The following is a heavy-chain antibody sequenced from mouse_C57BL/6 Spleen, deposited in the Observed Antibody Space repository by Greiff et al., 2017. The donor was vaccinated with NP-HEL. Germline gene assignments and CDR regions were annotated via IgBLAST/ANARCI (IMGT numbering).Heavy chain of an antibody. V-gene: IGHV2-5*01. CDR1: GFSLTSYG. D-gene: IGHD2-1*01. CDR2: IWRGGST. J-gene: IGHJ4*01. CDR3: AKNGGYYGNYAYAMDY. Sequence: QVQLQQSGPGLVQPSQSLSITCTVSGFSLTSYGVHWVRQSPGKGLEWLGVIWRGGSTDYNAAFMSRLSITKDNSKSQVFFKMNSLQADDTAIYYCAKNGGYYGNYAYAMDYWGQGTSVTVSS.